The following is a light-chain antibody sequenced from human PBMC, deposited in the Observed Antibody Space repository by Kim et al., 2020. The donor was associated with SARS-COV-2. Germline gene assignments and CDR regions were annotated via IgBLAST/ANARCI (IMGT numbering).Light chain of an antibody. Sequence: SVSPGQTASITCSGDKLGDKYACWYQQKPGHSPVLVIYQDSKRPSGIPERFSGSNSGNTATLTISGTQAMDEADYCCQAWDSSTVVFGGGTQLTVL. V-gene: IGLV3-1*01. J-gene: IGLJ2*01. CDR3: QAWDSSTVV. CDR2: QDS. CDR1: KLGDKY.